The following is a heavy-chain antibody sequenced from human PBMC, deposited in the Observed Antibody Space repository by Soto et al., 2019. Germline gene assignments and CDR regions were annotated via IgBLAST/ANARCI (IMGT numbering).Heavy chain of an antibody. J-gene: IGHJ5*02. Sequence: PXGTLSLTCIVSGGSISSSSFYWGCIRQPPGKGLEWIGSIYYSGSTYYNPSLKSRVTISVDTSKNQFSLKLSSVTAADTAVFYCARHRARNWFDPWGQGTLVTVSS. V-gene: IGHV4-39*01. CDR3: ARHRARNWFDP. CDR1: GGSISSSSFY. D-gene: IGHD6-6*01. CDR2: IYYSGST.